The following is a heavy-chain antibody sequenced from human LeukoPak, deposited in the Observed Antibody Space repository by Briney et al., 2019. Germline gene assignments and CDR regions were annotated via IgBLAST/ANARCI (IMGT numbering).Heavy chain of an antibody. J-gene: IGHJ3*02. CDR2: INPNSGGT. CDR1: GYTFTGYY. Sequence: ASVRVSCKASGYTFTGYYMHWVRQAPGQGLEWMGWINPNSGGTNYAQKFQGRVTMTRDTSISTAYMELSRLRSDDTAVYYCARGGAGGVCGGDCYLVDDAFDIWGQGTMVTVSS. CDR3: ARGGAGGVCGGDCYLVDDAFDI. V-gene: IGHV1-2*02. D-gene: IGHD2-21*02.